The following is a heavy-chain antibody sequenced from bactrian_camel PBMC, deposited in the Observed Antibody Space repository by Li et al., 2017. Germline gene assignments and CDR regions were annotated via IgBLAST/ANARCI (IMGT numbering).Heavy chain of an antibody. Sequence: VQLVESGGGSVQAGGSLRLSCGASGSIYGDACVGWLRQAPGKEREGVAAIDSDGIASYADSVKGRFTISRDNAKNTLYLQLNSLKIEDTAMYYCAPRIYGDYEVDFDYWGQGTQVTVS. D-gene: IGHD4*01. J-gene: IGHJ4*01. CDR1: GSIYGDAC. CDR2: IDSDGIA. V-gene: IGHV3S53*01. CDR3: APRIYGDYEVDFDY.